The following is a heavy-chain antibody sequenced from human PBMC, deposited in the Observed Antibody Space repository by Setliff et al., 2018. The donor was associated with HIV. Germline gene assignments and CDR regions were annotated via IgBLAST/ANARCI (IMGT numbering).Heavy chain of an antibody. CDR2: IRYDGGDK. CDR3: AKDRLALSIGSGYYDY. CDR1: GFPFSSYG. J-gene: IGHJ4*02. Sequence: GGSLRLSCAASGFPFSSYGMHWVRQAPGKGLEWVAFIRYDGGDKYCADSVKGRFTISRDNSKNTLYLQMNSLRAEDTAVYYCAKDRLALSIGSGYYDYWGQGTLVTVSS. V-gene: IGHV3-30*02. D-gene: IGHD3-3*01.